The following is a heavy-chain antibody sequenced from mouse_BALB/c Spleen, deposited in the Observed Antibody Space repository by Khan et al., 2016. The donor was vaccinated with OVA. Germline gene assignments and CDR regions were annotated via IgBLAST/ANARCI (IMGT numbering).Heavy chain of an antibody. CDR1: GYTFTTYT. CDR3: VRERAYYRSDGWFAY. V-gene: IGHV1-4*01. Sequence: VKLLESGAELARPGASVKMSCKASGYTFTTYTIHWVKQRPGQGLEWIGYIIPSNDYTNYNQKFKDRATLTADKSSSTAYMQLSSLTSEDSAVYCCVRERAYYRSDGWFAYWGQGTLVTVSA. CDR2: IIPSNDYT. D-gene: IGHD2-14*01. J-gene: IGHJ3*01.